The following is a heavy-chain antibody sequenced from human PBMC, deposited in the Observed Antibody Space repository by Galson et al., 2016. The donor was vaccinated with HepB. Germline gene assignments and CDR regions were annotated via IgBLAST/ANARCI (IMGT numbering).Heavy chain of an antibody. CDR1: GYTFTDYW. CDR3: ARVMGQWLPYF. Sequence: QSGAEVKKPGESLRISCETSGYTFTDYWIGWVRQLPGKGLEWMGITYPRVSDTGYSPSFHGQVTISADKSISTLYLHWSSLKASDTAMYYCARVMGQWLPYFWGQGTLVTVSS. D-gene: IGHD6-19*01. J-gene: IGHJ4*02. V-gene: IGHV5-51*01. CDR2: TYPRVSDT.